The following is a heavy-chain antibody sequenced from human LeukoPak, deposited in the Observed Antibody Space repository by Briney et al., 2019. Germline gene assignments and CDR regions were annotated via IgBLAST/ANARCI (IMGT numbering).Heavy chain of an antibody. Sequence: SETLCLTCTVSGGSLTNYYWSWIRQPPGKGLEWIGHSYYSGITNYNPSLKSRVTTSVDTSKNHFSLRLSSVTAADTGVYYCARGGGRKLFGGGAYYYYMDVWGKGTTVVVSS. CDR1: GGSLTNYY. V-gene: IGHV4-59*01. CDR2: SYYSGIT. CDR3: ARGGGRKLFGGGAYYYYMDV. J-gene: IGHJ6*03. D-gene: IGHD3-16*01.